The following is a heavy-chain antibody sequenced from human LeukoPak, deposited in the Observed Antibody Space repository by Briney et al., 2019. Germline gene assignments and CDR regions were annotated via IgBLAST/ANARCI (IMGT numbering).Heavy chain of an antibody. V-gene: IGHV1-46*01. Sequence: ASVKASCKASGYTFTTYYMHWVRQAPGRGLEWMGIISPSSGITGYAQKFQDRVTMARDTSTSTVYMELSSLRLEDTAVYYCARGYYYDSSAGPSEYWGQGTLVTVSS. CDR3: ARGYYYDSSAGPSEY. CDR1: GYTFTTYY. D-gene: IGHD3-22*01. CDR2: ISPSSGIT. J-gene: IGHJ4*02.